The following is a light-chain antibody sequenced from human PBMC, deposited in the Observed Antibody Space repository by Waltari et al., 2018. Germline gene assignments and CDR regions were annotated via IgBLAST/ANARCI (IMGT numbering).Light chain of an antibody. V-gene: IGKV1-39*01. J-gene: IGKJ4*01. CDR1: QRISRS. CDR2: AVS. Sequence: DILMTRFPSSLSASVGDRVTITCRASQRISRSLYWYQQKPGEAPNLLIYAVSTWPSAVPSRFSGSGSGTDFTLTISTLQSEDYASYYCQQGYSAPLTFGGGTKVEIK. CDR3: QQGYSAPLT.